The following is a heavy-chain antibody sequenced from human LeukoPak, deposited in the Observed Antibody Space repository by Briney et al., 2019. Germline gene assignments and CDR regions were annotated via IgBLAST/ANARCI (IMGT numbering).Heavy chain of an antibody. CDR3: AKSRDSGSFPFDY. J-gene: IGHJ4*02. V-gene: IGHV3-30*02. CDR1: GFTFSSYG. D-gene: IGHD1-26*01. Sequence: GGSLRLSCTASGFTFSSYGMHWVRQAPGKGLEWVAFTHYDGFNRYYADSVKGRFTISRDNSKNTLYLQVSSLRVEDTAVYYCAKSRDSGSFPFDYWGQGTLVTVSS. CDR2: THYDGFNR.